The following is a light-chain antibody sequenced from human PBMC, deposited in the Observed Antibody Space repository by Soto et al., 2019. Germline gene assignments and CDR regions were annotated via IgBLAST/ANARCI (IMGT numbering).Light chain of an antibody. J-gene: IGKJ1*01. V-gene: IGKV3-15*01. CDR3: QQYNNWPPLT. CDR1: QSVSSN. CDR2: GAS. Sequence: EIVMTQSPATLSVSPGERATLSCRASQSVSSNLAWYQQKPGQAPRLLIYGASTMATGIPARFSGSGSGTEVTLTISSLQSEDFAVYYCQQYNNWPPLTFGQGTKVEIK.